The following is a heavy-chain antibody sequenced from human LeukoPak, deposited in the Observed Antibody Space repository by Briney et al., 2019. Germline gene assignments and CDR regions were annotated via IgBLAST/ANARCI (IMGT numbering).Heavy chain of an antibody. Sequence: GASVKVSCKASGYTFTGYYMHWVRQAPGQGLEWMGWINPNSGGTNYAQKFQGRVTMTRDTSISTAYMELSRLRSDDTAVYYCARVPIHGSSKVRTHNGFDIWGQGTMVTVSS. CDR1: GYTFTGYY. J-gene: IGHJ3*02. D-gene: IGHD2-2*01. V-gene: IGHV1-2*02. CDR3: ARVPIHGSSKVRTHNGFDI. CDR2: INPNSGGT.